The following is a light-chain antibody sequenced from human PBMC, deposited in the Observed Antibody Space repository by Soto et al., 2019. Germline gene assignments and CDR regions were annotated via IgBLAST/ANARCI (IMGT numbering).Light chain of an antibody. Sequence: EIVLTQYPASLSVSQGERVTLSCRASQSVDINLAWYQQKPGQAPRLLRYGASIRAAGVPDRFSGSGSGTEFNLTISSLQSEDFAIYYCRHYNKWPPETFGQGTKVDI. CDR3: RHYNKWPPET. V-gene: IGKV3D-15*01. CDR1: QSVDIN. J-gene: IGKJ1*01. CDR2: GAS.